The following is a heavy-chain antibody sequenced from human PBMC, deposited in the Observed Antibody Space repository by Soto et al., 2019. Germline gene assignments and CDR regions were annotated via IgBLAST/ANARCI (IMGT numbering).Heavy chain of an antibody. J-gene: IGHJ5*01. D-gene: IGHD2-8*01. CDR3: VLGRHNGGECLFSS. Sequence: KLSCSTTGYHFRTFWIGWLRQMPGKGLELMGLIFPDDSETKYSPSFDGQVTMSSDSYISTTSLQWSSLQASDSAIYYCVLGRHNGGECLFSSWGKGTLVTVSS. V-gene: IGHV5-51*01. CDR2: IFPDDSET. CDR1: GYHFRTFW.